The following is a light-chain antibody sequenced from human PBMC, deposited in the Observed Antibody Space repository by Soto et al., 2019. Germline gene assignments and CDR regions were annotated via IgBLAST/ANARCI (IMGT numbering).Light chain of an antibody. CDR1: SSDIGGYPY. CDR3: RSYTSSSHVV. Sequence: QSALAQPASVSGSPGQSVTISCTGTSSDIGGYPYVAWYQQYPGKAPKLMIHDVTERPSGVSNRFSGSKSGNEASLTISGLQAEDEADYYCRSYTSSSHVVFGGGTKLTVL. J-gene: IGLJ2*01. V-gene: IGLV2-14*03. CDR2: DVT.